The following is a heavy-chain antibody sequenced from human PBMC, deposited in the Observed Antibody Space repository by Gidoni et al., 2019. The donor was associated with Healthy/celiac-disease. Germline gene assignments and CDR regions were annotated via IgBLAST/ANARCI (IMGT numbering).Heavy chain of an antibody. J-gene: IGHJ6*02. D-gene: IGHD3-10*01. V-gene: IGHV4-34*01. Sequence: QLQLQQWGAGLLKPSETLSLPCAVYGWSFSGYYWSWIRQPPGKGLEWIGEINHSGSTNYNPSLKSRVTISVDTSKNQFSLKLSSVTAADTAVYYCARLGYYGSGTAVWGQGTTVTVSS. CDR3: ARLGYYGSGTAV. CDR1: GWSFSGYY. CDR2: INHSGST.